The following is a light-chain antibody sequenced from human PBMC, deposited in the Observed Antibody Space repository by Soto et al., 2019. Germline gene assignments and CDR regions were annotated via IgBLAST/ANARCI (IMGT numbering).Light chain of an antibody. CDR2: GAS. CDR3: QQYTNWPPWT. J-gene: IGKJ1*01. Sequence: EIVMTQSPATLSVSPGERATLSCRASQSLRTNLAWYQQKPGQSPRLLIYGASTRATGVPARFSGSGSGTEFTLTISSLQSEDFAVYYCQQYTNWPPWTFGQGTKVVIK. CDR1: QSLRTN. V-gene: IGKV3-15*01.